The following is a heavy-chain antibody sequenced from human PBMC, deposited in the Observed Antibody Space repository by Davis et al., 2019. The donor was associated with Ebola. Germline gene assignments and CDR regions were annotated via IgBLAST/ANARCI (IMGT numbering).Heavy chain of an antibody. Sequence: GESLKISCAASGFTVSSNYMSWVRQAPGKGLEWVSVIYSGGSTYYADSVKGRFTISRDNAKNSLYLQMNSLRAEDTAVYYCARDLYYYDSSGGGWGQGTLVTVSS. J-gene: IGHJ4*02. V-gene: IGHV3-53*01. CDR2: IYSGGST. CDR3: ARDLYYYDSSGGG. D-gene: IGHD3-22*01. CDR1: GFTVSSNY.